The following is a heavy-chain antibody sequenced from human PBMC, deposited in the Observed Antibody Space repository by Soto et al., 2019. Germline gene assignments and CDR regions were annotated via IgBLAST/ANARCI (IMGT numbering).Heavy chain of an antibody. V-gene: IGHV1-3*01. CDR1: GYTFTSYA. CDR2: INAGNGNT. Sequence: ASVKVSCKVSGYTFTSYAMHWVRQAPGQRLEWMGWINAGNGNTKYSQKFQGRVTITRDTSASTAYMELSSLRSEDTAVYYCASSLPENNYYYYGMDVWGKGTTVTVSS. CDR3: ASSLPENNYYYYGMDV. J-gene: IGHJ6*04.